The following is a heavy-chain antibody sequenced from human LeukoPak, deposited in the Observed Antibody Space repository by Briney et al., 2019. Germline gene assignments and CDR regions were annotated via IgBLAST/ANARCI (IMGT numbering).Heavy chain of an antibody. CDR2: INRDGEYT. V-gene: IGHV3-23*05. Sequence: GGSLRLSCAASGFTFGGYYMHWVRQAPGKGLEWVSTINRDGEYTVYANSVKGRSTISRDNSKNTLNLQMSSLRAEDTALYYCAKRGDEGYMDVWGRGTTVIVSS. CDR3: AKRGDEGYMDV. J-gene: IGHJ6*03. D-gene: IGHD3-16*01. CDR1: GFTFGGYY.